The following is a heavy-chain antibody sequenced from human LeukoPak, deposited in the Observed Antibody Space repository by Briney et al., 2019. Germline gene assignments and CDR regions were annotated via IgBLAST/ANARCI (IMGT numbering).Heavy chain of an antibody. D-gene: IGHD3-9*01. J-gene: IGHJ4*02. Sequence: ASVKVSCKASGGTFSSYAISWVRQAPGQGLEWMGGIIPIFGTANYAQKLQGRVTMTTDTPTSTAYMELRSLRSDDTAVYYCARGREVLRYFDWLVEPFDYWGQGTLVTVSS. V-gene: IGHV1-69*05. CDR3: ARGREVLRYFDWLVEPFDY. CDR1: GGTFSSYA. CDR2: IIPIFGTA.